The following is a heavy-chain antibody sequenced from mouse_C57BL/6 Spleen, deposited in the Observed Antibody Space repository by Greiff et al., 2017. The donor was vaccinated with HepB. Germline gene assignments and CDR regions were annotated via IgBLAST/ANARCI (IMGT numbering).Heavy chain of an antibody. CDR2: IDPSDSET. V-gene: IGHV1-52*01. Sequence: QVQLKQPGAELVRPGSSVKLSCKASGYTFTSYWMHWVKQRPIQGLEWIGNIDPSDSETHYNQKFKDKATLTVDKSSSTAYMQLSSLTSEDSAVYYCARQNGYPLTDWGQGTTLTVSS. CDR3: ARQNGYPLTD. J-gene: IGHJ2*01. CDR1: GYTFTSYW. D-gene: IGHD2-2*01.